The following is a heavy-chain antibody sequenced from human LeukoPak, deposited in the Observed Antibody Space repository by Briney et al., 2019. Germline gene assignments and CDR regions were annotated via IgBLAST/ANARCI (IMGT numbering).Heavy chain of an antibody. J-gene: IGHJ4*02. D-gene: IGHD3-22*01. V-gene: IGHV4-59*01. CDR1: GGSISSNY. Sequence: SETLSLTCTVSGGSISSNYWSWIRQPPGKGLEWIGYIHKNVGTNYNPSLKSRVTISLDTSKNQFSLKLSSATAADTAVYYCARTFDTSGYFYYYDNWGQGTLVTVSS. CDR3: ARTFDTSGYFYYYDN. CDR2: IHKNVGT.